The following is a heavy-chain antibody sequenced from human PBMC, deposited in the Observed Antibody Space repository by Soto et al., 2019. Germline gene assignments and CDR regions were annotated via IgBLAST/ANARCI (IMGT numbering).Heavy chain of an antibody. Sequence: GGSLRLSCAASGFTFSSYAMSWVRQAPGKGLEWVSAISGSGGSTYYADSVKGRFTISRDNSKNTLYLQMNSLRAEDTAVYYCAKDRHIAARLASEFDYWGQGTLVTVSS. D-gene: IGHD6-6*01. J-gene: IGHJ4*02. V-gene: IGHV3-23*01. CDR1: GFTFSSYA. CDR3: AKDRHIAARLASEFDY. CDR2: ISGSGGST.